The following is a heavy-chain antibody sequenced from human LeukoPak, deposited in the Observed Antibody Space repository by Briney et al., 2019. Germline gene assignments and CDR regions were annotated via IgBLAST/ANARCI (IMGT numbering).Heavy chain of an antibody. Sequence: SETLSLTCTVSGGSVSSGSYYWSWIRQPPGKGLEWIGYIYYSGSTNYNPSLKSRVTISVDTSKNQFPLKLSSVTAADTAVYYCARGPWPFDIWGQGTMVTVSS. CDR2: IYYSGST. CDR3: ARGPWPFDI. J-gene: IGHJ3*02. V-gene: IGHV4-61*01. CDR1: GGSVSSGSYY.